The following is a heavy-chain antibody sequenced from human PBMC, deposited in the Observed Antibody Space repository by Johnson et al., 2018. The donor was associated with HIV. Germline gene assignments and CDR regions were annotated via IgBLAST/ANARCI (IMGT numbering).Heavy chain of an antibody. D-gene: IGHD1-26*01. CDR3: ARRSGTWDAFDI. J-gene: IGHJ3*02. CDR2: IKQDGSEK. Sequence: VQLVESGGGVVQPGGSLRLSCAASGFTFSSYWMSWVRQAPGKGLEWVANIKQDGSEKYYADSVKGRFTISRDNSKNTLYLQMNSLRAEDTALYYCARRSGTWDAFDIWGQGTMVTVSS. CDR1: GFTFSSYW. V-gene: IGHV3-7*05.